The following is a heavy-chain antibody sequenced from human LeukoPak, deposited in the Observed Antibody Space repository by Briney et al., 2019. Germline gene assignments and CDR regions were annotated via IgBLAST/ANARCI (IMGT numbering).Heavy chain of an antibody. J-gene: IGHJ3*02. D-gene: IGHD3-22*01. CDR2: ISGGGYNT. V-gene: IGHV3-23*01. CDR1: GGSISSSN. CDR3: AKVQGGVVLITSGAFDI. Sequence: QTSETLSLTCAVSGGSISSSNWWSWVRQAPGKGLEWVSAISGGGYNTYYADSVKGRFTISRDNSRNTLYLQMNSLRAEDTAVYYCAKVQGGVVLITSGAFDIRGQGTKVTISS.